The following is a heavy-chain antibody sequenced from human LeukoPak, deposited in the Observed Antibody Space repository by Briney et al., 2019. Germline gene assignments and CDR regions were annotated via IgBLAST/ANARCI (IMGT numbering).Heavy chain of an antibody. D-gene: IGHD1-26*01. Sequence: GGSLRLSCEASGFSFTTYTMNWVRQAPGKGLEWVSSMSTNGRYIYYADSVKGRFTISRDNAKNTLYLQMNSLRAEDTAVYYCARVLDGVGATRSFDYWGQGTLVTVSS. J-gene: IGHJ4*02. CDR1: GFSFTTYT. CDR2: MSTNGRYI. V-gene: IGHV3-21*01. CDR3: ARVLDGVGATRSFDY.